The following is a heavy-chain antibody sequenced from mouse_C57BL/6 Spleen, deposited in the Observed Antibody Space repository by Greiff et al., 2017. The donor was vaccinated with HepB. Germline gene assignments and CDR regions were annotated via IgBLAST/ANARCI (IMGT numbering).Heavy chain of an antibody. CDR1: GYTFTSYW. J-gene: IGHJ2*01. Sequence: VQLQQSGAELVKPGASVKLSCKASGYTFTSYWMHWVKQRPGQGLEWIGMIHPNSGSTNYNEKFKSKATLTVDKSSSTAYMQLSSLTSEDSAVYYCAIIYYDYLDYWGQGTTLTVSS. V-gene: IGHV1-64*01. D-gene: IGHD2-4*01. CDR2: IHPNSGST. CDR3: AIIYYDYLDY.